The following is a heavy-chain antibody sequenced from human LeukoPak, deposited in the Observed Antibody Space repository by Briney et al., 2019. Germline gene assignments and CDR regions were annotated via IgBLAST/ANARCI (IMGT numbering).Heavy chain of an antibody. CDR1: GGSFSGYY. CDR3: ARGGGIAVAGSFDY. CDR2: INHSGST. Sequence: PSETLSLTSAVYGGSFSGYYWSWIRQPPGKGLEWIGEINHSGSTNYNPSLKSRVTISVDTSKNQFSLKLSSVTAADTAVYYCARGGGIAVAGSFDYWGQGTLVTVSS. V-gene: IGHV4-34*01. J-gene: IGHJ4*02. D-gene: IGHD6-19*01.